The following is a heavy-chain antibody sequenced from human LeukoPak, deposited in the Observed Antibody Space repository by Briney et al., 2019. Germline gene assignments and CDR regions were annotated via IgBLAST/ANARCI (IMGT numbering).Heavy chain of an antibody. Sequence: ASVTVSCKASRYTFTGYYIHWVRQAPGQGLEWMGWINPNSGGTNYAQKFQGRVTMTRDTSINTACMELSRLRSDDTAVYYCARAVAAAGTGAEYFQHWGQGTLVTVSS. V-gene: IGHV1-2*02. CDR3: ARAVAAAGTGAEYFQH. CDR1: RYTFTGYY. J-gene: IGHJ1*01. CDR2: INPNSGGT. D-gene: IGHD6-13*01.